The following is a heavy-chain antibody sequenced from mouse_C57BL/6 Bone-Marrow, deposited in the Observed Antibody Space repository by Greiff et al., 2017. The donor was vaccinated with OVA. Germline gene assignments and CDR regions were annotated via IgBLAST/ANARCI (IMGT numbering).Heavy chain of an antibody. CDR3: ARGDYYGSSGWFAY. V-gene: IGHV1-22*01. J-gene: IGHJ3*01. CDR2: INPNNGGT. CDR1: GYTFTDYN. D-gene: IGHD1-1*01. Sequence: EVQLVESGPELVKPGASVRMSCKASGYTFTDYNMPWVKQSHGKSLEWIGYINPNNGGTSYNQKFKGKATLTVNKSSSTAYMELSSLTSEDSAVYYCARGDYYGSSGWFAYWGQGTLVTVSA.